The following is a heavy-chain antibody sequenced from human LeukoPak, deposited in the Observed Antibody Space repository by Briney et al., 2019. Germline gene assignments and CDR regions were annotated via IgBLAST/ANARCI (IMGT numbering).Heavy chain of an antibody. Sequence: GGSLRLSCAASGFIFSDYWMSWVRQAPGKGLEWVANIKQDGSVQHYVDSVKGRFTISRDNAKNSVYLQMNSLRAENTAIYNCARKGLADMWGQGTTVTVSS. J-gene: IGHJ3*02. CDR1: GFIFSDYW. V-gene: IGHV3-7*01. D-gene: IGHD3-16*01. CDR3: ARKGLADM. CDR2: IKQDGSVQ.